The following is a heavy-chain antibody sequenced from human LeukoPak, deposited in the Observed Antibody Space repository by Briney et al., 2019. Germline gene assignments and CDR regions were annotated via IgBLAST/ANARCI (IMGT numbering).Heavy chain of an antibody. D-gene: IGHD2-2*01. Sequence: GASVKVSCKASGYTFTSYGISWVRQAPGQGLEWMGWISAYNGNTNYAQKLQGRVTMTTDTSTSTAYMELRSLRSDDTAVYYCARDGLGSTSWQNWFDPWGQGTLVTVSS. J-gene: IGHJ5*02. CDR1: GYTFTSYG. CDR3: ARDGLGSTSWQNWFDP. V-gene: IGHV1-18*01. CDR2: ISAYNGNT.